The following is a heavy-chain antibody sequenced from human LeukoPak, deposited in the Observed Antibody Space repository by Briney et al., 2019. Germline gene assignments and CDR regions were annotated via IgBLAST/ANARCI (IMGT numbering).Heavy chain of an antibody. CDR2: INPNSGGT. CDR1: GGTFSSYA. D-gene: IGHD2-21*02. CDR3: ARGMERGLNCGGDCAIDY. Sequence: ASVKVSCKASGGTFSSYAISWVRQAPGQGLEWVGRINPNSGGTNYAQKFQGRVTMTRDTSISTAYMELSRLGSDDTAVYYCARGMERGLNCGGDCAIDYWGQGTLVTVSS. V-gene: IGHV1-2*06. J-gene: IGHJ4*02.